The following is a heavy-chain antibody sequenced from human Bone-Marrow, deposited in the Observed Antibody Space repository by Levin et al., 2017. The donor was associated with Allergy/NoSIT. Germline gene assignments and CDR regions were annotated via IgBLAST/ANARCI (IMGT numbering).Heavy chain of an antibody. Sequence: GGSLRLSCAASGFTFRTYGMHWVRHSPGKGLEWVAAISSDGRNQHYAESVRGRFVISRDNSKNMLSLQMSSLRPEDTALYLCAKATDSGSYFDDYWGQGSLVTVS. CDR1: GFTFRTYG. V-gene: IGHV3-30*18. D-gene: IGHD1-26*01. CDR3: AKATDSGSYFDDY. J-gene: IGHJ4*02. CDR2: ISSDGRNQ.